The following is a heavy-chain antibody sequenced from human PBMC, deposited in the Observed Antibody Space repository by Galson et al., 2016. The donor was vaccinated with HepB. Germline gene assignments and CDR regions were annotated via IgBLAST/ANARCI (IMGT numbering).Heavy chain of an antibody. CDR1: VFNFRNFG. CDR2: ISHDENTR. J-gene: IGHJ6*02. Sequence: SLRLSCAASVFNFRNFGMHWVRQAPGKGLEWVAVISHDENTRYFSDSVKGRFAISRDNSKNTLYLQMNSLGAEDTAVYYCAKDDVDSPYYYYGMDVWGQGTTVTVSS. V-gene: IGHV3-30*18. D-gene: IGHD5-12*01. CDR3: AKDDVDSPYYYYGMDV.